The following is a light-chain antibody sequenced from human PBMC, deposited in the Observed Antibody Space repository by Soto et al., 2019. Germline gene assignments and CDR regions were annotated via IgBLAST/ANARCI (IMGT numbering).Light chain of an antibody. J-gene: IGLJ1*01. CDR3: CSYETSSTYV. CDR1: SSDVGSYNL. V-gene: IGLV2-23*01. CDR2: EGS. Sequence: QSALTQPASVSGSPGQSITISCTGTSSDVGSYNLVSWYQHHPGKTSKLMIYEGSRRPSGVSNRFSASKSGNTASLTISGLQAEDEAEYYCCSYETSSTYVFGSGTKVTVL.